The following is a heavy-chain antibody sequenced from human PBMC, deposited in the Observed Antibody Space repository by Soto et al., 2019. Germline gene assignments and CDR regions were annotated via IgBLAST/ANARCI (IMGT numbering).Heavy chain of an antibody. Sequence: QITLKESGPTLVKPTQTLTLTCTFSGFSLTTDAVGVGWIRQPPGKALEWLALIYWDDDKRYSPALKSRLTIXKDASRNQVVLTLTNMDPADTATYYCAHVYWVAAGIRYYFDYWGQGTLVTVSS. CDR2: IYWDDDK. CDR3: AHVYWVAAGIRYYFDY. J-gene: IGHJ4*02. D-gene: IGHD1-1*01. CDR1: GFSLTTDAVG. V-gene: IGHV2-5*02.